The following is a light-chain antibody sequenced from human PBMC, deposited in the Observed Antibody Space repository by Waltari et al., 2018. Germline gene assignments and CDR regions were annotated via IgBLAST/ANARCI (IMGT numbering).Light chain of an antibody. CDR1: QSVSNN. Sequence: LVMTQSPATLSVSPGERATLSGRASQSVSNNLAWYQEKPGQAPRLLIQGASNRATDVPVMFSGSGSGTDFALTITSMQSEDFANYYCQQYDKWPLYTFGQGTKLEIK. CDR3: QQYDKWPLYT. J-gene: IGKJ2*01. V-gene: IGKV3-15*01. CDR2: GAS.